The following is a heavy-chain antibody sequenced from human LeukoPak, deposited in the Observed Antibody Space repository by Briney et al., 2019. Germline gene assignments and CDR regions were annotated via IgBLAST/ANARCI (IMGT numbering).Heavy chain of an antibody. CDR2: ISATGGSI. Sequence: GGSLRLSCAASGFTFSIYAMTWVRQAPGKGLEWVSSISATGGSIFYAGSVKGRYTISRDNSKNTVYLQMNSLRAEDTAVYYCARVGYYYDSSGYYFDYWGQGTLVTVSS. D-gene: IGHD3-22*01. J-gene: IGHJ4*02. V-gene: IGHV3-23*01. CDR3: ARVGYYYDSSGYYFDY. CDR1: GFTFSIYA.